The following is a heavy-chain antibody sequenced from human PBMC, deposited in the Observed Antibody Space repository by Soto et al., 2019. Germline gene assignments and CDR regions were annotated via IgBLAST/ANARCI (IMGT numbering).Heavy chain of an antibody. J-gene: IGHJ3*02. CDR1: GFTFGSYA. V-gene: IGHV3-23*01. D-gene: IGHD3-22*01. CDR3: AQDGVVVITTRPAFDI. Sequence: GGSLRLSCVASGFTFGSYAMSWVRQAPGKVLEWVSAIRGSGGSTYYAHSVNARFTGSRDNPNHRLYRQMHCLRAEATAGYYCAQDGVVVITTRPAFDIWGKGTRGTVS. CDR2: IRGSGGST.